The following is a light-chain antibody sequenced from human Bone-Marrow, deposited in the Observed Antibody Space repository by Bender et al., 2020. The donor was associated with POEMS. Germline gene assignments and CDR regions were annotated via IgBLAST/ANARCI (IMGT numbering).Light chain of an antibody. Sequence: QSALTQPASVSGSPGQSITLSCSGTSSDVGNYNLVSWYQQNPGKAPKVMIYEVSKRPSGVSNRFSGSKSANTASLTISGLQAEDEADYYCSLYTNNIWVFGGGTKVTVL. CDR1: SSDVGNYNL. J-gene: IGLJ3*02. CDR3: SLYTNNIWV. V-gene: IGLV2-14*02. CDR2: EVS.